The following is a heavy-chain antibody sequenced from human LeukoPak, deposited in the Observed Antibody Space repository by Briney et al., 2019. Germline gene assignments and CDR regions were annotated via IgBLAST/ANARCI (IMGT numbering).Heavy chain of an antibody. CDR2: INHSGST. J-gene: IGHJ4*02. Sequence: SETLSLTCAVYGGSFSGYYWSWIRQHPGKGLEWIGEINHSGSTNYNPSLKSRVTISVDTSKNQFSLKLSSVTAADTAVYYCARYSSSLAHDYWGQGTLVTVSS. V-gene: IGHV4-34*01. D-gene: IGHD6-6*01. CDR3: ARYSSSLAHDY. CDR1: GGSFSGYY.